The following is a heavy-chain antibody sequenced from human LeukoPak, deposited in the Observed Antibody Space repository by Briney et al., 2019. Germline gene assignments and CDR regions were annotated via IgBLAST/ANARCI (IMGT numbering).Heavy chain of an antibody. CDR1: GGTFSSYA. D-gene: IGHD6-19*01. J-gene: IGHJ4*02. V-gene: IGHV1-69*05. Sequence: GSSVKVSCKASGGTFSSYAISWVRQAPGQGLEWMGRIIPIFGTANYAQKFQGRVTITTDESTSTAYMELGSLRSEDTAVYYCAGQGLEPRYSSGWDWGQGTLVTVSS. CDR2: IIPIFGTA. CDR3: AGQGLEPRYSSGWD.